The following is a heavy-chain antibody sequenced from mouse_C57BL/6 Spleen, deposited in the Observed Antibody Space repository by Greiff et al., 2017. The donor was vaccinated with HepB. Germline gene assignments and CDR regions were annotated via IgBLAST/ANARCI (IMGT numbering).Heavy chain of an antibody. Sequence: QVQLQQSGAELVMPGASVKLSCKASGYTFTSYWMHWVKQRPGQGLEWIGEIDPSDSYTNYNQKFKGKSTLTVDKSSSTAYMQLSSLTSEDSAVYYCARGPYDGYYHDYWGQGTTLTVSS. D-gene: IGHD2-3*01. V-gene: IGHV1-69*01. J-gene: IGHJ2*01. CDR2: IDPSDSYT. CDR3: ARGPYDGYYHDY. CDR1: GYTFTSYW.